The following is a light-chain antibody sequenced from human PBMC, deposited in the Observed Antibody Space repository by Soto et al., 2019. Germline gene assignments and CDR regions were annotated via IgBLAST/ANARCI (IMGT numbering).Light chain of an antibody. Sequence: EIVMTQSPATLSVAPGERPDLSCRASQSVATTLAWYRQQPGQAPRLLIYNAYIRASGVPARFSGSGSGTEFTLTISSLQSEDFAVYYCQHYKTCPLALGGGTKVDI. CDR3: QHYKTCPLA. V-gene: IGKV3-15*01. CDR2: NAY. J-gene: IGKJ4*01. CDR1: QSVATT.